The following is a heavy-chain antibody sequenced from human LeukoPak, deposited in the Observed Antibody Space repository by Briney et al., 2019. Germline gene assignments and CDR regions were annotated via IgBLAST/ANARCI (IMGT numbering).Heavy chain of an antibody. J-gene: IGHJ4*02. CDR3: AKSLGGGDCQK. CDR1: GFTFSSYG. V-gene: IGHV3-30*18. CDR2: ISYDGSNK. D-gene: IGHD2-21*02. Sequence: GGSLRLSCAASGFTFSSYGMHWVRQAPGKGLEWVAVISYDGSNKYYADSVKGRFTISRDNSKNTLYLQMNSLRAEDTAVYYCAKSLGGGDCQKWGQGTLVTVSS.